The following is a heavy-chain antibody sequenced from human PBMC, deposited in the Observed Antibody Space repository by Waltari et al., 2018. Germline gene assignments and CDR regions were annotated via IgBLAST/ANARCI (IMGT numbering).Heavy chain of an antibody. J-gene: IGHJ6*02. CDR3: ALDTGALWMDV. D-gene: IGHD2-21*01. V-gene: IGHV1-46*01. CDR2: INPSGGST. CDR1: EYTFTSPY. Sequence: QVQLVQSGAEVKKPGPSVKISCKTSEYTFTSPYIPWVRQDPGQGLEWMGIINPSGGSTIYAQKFQGRVTMTRDTSTSTVYMELSSLRSEDTAVYYCALDTGALWMDVWGQGTTVTVSS.